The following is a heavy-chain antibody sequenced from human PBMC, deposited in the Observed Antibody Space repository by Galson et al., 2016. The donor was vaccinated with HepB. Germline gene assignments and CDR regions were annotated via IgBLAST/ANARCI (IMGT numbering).Heavy chain of an antibody. Sequence: SVKVSCKASGYIFNTYGIGWVRQAPGQGLEWMGWISGTNGNTNYAPSLQGRVTMTRDTSTSTVYMELRSLRFDDTATYYCTRGSRCSGGRCYSPALDYWGQGTLVTVSS. D-gene: IGHD2-15*01. J-gene: IGHJ4*02. CDR3: TRGSRCSGGRCYSPALDY. V-gene: IGHV1-18*01. CDR1: GYIFNTYG. CDR2: ISGTNGNT.